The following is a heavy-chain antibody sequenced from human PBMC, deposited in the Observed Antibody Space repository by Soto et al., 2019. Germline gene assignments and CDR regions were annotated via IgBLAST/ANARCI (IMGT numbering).Heavy chain of an antibody. CDR3: ARADSRYDYYGMDV. CDR2: IYYSGST. J-gene: IGHJ6*02. D-gene: IGHD3-9*01. CDR1: GGSISSGGFY. V-gene: IGHV4-31*03. Sequence: SETLSLTCIVSGGSISSGGFYWSWFRRHPGKALEWIGYIYYSGSTYYNPSLRSRVTISLDTSKNQFSLKLSSVTAADTAVYYCARADSRYDYYGMDVWGQGTTVTVSS.